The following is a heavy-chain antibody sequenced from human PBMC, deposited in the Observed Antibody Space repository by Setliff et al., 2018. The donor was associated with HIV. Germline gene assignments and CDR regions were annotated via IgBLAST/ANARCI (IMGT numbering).Heavy chain of an antibody. V-gene: IGHV3-33*01. CDR2: TWPDGRDK. D-gene: IGHD5-18*01. Sequence: GGPLSLSCAAPGFNLKIYGMHWVRQAPDKGLGWVAVTWPDGRDKYYVDSVKGRFTISKDNSKNTLYLKMHSLRAEDTAVYYCATSGGVYSFGPYWGQGTQVTVSS. CDR1: GFNLKIYG. CDR3: ATSGGVYSFGPY. J-gene: IGHJ4*02.